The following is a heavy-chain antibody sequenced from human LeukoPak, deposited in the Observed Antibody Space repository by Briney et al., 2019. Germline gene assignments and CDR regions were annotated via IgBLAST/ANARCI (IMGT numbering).Heavy chain of an antibody. V-gene: IGHV3-21*01. D-gene: IGHD6-19*01. J-gene: IGHJ4*02. Sequence: PGGSLRLSCAASGFTFSSYSMNWVRQAPGKGLEWVSSISSSSNHIYYADSVKGRFTISRDNAKNSLYLQMNSLRAEDTAVYYCARGERWLPTGIDYWGQGTLVTVSS. CDR1: GFTFSSYS. CDR2: ISSSSNHI. CDR3: ARGERWLPTGIDY.